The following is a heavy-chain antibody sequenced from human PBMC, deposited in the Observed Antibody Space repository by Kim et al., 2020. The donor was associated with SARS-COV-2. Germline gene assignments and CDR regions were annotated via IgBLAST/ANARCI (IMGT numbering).Heavy chain of an antibody. D-gene: IGHD6-19*01. CDR2: ISYDGSNE. V-gene: IGHV3-30*04. CDR1: GFTFSSFA. Sequence: GSLRLSCAASGFTFSSFAMHWVRQAPGKGLEWVAVISYDGSNEYYVDSVKGRFTISRDNSKNTLYLQMNSLRAEDTAVYYCARSHSSGWYYFDYWGQGTLVTVSS. J-gene: IGHJ4*02. CDR3: ARSHSSGWYYFDY.